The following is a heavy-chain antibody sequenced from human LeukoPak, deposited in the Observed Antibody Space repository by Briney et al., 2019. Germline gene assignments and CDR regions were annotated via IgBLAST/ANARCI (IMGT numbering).Heavy chain of an antibody. V-gene: IGHV4-59*08. J-gene: IGHJ5*02. Sequence: SETLSLTCTVSGGSISSYYWSWIRQPPGKGLEWIGYIYYSGSTNYNPSLRSRVTISVDTSKNQFSLKLSSVTAADTAVYYCARLWFGDGSWFDPWGQGTLVTVSS. CDR1: GGSISSYY. CDR2: IYYSGST. D-gene: IGHD3-10*01. CDR3: ARLWFGDGSWFDP.